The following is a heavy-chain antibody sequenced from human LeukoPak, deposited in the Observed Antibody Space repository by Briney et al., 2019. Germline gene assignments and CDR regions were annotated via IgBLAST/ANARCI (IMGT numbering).Heavy chain of an antibody. V-gene: IGHV4-34*01. J-gene: IGHJ5*02. CDR1: GGSFSGYY. CDR3: ARSTYGSVSYSWFDP. D-gene: IGHD3-10*01. CDR2: INHSGST. Sequence: PSETLSLTCAVYGGSFSGYYWGWIRQPPGKGLEWIGEINHSGSTNYNPSLKSRVTISVDTSKNQFSLKLSSVTAADTAVYYCARSTYGSVSYSWFDPWGQGTLVTVSS.